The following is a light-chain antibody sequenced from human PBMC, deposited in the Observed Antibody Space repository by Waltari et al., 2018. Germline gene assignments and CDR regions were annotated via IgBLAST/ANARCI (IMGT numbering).Light chain of an antibody. Sequence: AVQMTQSPSSLSASVGDRVTITCRTSQNIGIDLGWYQQKPGKAPKLLIFDASNLQSGVPSRFSGRRSGTDFTLTISSLQPEDFATYFCQQSYSTPLTFGGGAKVEIK. J-gene: IGKJ4*01. CDR1: QNIGID. CDR3: QQSYSTPLT. V-gene: IGKV1-6*01. CDR2: DAS.